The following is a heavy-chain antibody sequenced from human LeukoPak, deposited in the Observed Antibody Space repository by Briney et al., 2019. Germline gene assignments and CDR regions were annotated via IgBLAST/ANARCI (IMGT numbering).Heavy chain of an antibody. CDR3: ASQPQLQLPRAFDI. CDR2: IIPIFGTA. V-gene: IGHV1-69*01. D-gene: IGHD5-18*01. Sequence: SVKVSCKASGGTFSSYAISWVRQAPGQGLEWMGGIIPIFGTANYAQKFQGRVTITADESTSTAYMELSSLRSEDTAVYYCASQPQLQLPRAFDIWGQGAMVTVSS. CDR1: GGTFSSYA. J-gene: IGHJ3*02.